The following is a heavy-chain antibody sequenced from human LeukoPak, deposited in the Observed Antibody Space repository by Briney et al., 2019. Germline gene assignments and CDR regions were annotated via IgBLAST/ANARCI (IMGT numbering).Heavy chain of an antibody. CDR3: AKDRQGFGFGEQLDYYYMDV. CDR2: ISGSGGST. J-gene: IGHJ6*03. V-gene: IGHV3-23*01. Sequence: PGGSLRLSCVASEFTFSGYAMSWVRQVPGKGLEWVSVISGSGGSTYYADSVKGRFTISRDNSKNTLYLQINSLRAEDTAVYYCAKDRQGFGFGEQLDYYYMDVWGKGTTVTVSS. CDR1: EFTFSGYA. D-gene: IGHD3-10*01.